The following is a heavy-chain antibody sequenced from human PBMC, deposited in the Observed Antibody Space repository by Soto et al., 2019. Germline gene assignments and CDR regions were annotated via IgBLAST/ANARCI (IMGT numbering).Heavy chain of an antibody. D-gene: IGHD3-3*01. Sequence: PSETLSLTCTVSGGSISSGGYYWSWIRQHPGKGLEWIGYIYYSGSTYYNPSLKSRVTISVDTSKNQFSLKLSSVTAADTAVYYCARGITIFGVVIIPWFDPWGQGTLVTVSS. CDR3: ARGITIFGVVIIPWFDP. J-gene: IGHJ5*02. CDR2: IYYSGST. CDR1: GGSISSGGYY. V-gene: IGHV4-31*03.